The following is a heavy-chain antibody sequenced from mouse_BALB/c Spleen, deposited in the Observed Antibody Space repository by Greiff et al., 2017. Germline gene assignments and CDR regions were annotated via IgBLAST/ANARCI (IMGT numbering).Heavy chain of an antibody. J-gene: IGHJ3*01. CDR2: IYPGDGDT. V-gene: IGHV1-87*01. CDR3: ASLLLPFAY. CDR1: GYTFTSYW. D-gene: IGHD1-1*01. Sequence: SGAELARPGASVKLSCKASGYTFTSYWMQWVKQRPGQGLEWIGAIYPGDGDTRYTQKFKGKATLTADKSSSTAYMQLSSLASEDSAVYYCASLLLPFAYWGQGTLVTVSA.